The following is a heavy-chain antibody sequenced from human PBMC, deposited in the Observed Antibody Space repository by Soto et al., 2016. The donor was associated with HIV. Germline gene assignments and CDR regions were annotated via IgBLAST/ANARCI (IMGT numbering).Heavy chain of an antibody. J-gene: IGHJ3*02. D-gene: IGHD2-2*01. CDR2: INPNSGGT. CDR1: GGTFSSYA. V-gene: IGHV1-2*02. Sequence: QVQLVQSGAEVKKPGSSVKVSCKASGGTFSSYAISWVRQAPGQGLEWMGWINPNSGGTNYAQKFQGRVTMTRDTSISTAYMELSRLRSDDTAVYYCARVRTIVVVPAAMRDAFDIWGQGTMVTVSS. CDR3: ARVRTIVVVPAAMRDAFDI.